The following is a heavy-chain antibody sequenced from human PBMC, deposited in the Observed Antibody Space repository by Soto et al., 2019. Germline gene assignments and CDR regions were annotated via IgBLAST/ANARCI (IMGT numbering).Heavy chain of an antibody. J-gene: IGHJ5*01. CDR3: AKIAAVGDFDF. CDR2: INPNSGET. CDR1: GYTFIAYF. Sequence: RXSVKVSFQASGYTFIAYFIHWVRQAPGQGLEWMGWINPNSGETSYAQKFQGRVTMTRDTSIRTAYMELSRLRSDDTAVFYCAKIAAVGDFDFWGQGTQVTVSS. V-gene: IGHV1-2*02. D-gene: IGHD6-13*01.